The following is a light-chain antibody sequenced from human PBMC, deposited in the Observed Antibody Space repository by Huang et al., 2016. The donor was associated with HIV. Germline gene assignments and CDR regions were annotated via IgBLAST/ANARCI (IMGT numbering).Light chain of an antibody. J-gene: IGKJ4*01. CDR3: QQRSSGVT. CDR2: VTS. V-gene: IGKV3-11*01. CDR1: QSVGNY. Sequence: IVLTQSPATLSWYPGERVTLSCRASQSVGNYIAWYQQHPGQSPRLLIYVTSNRATGTPVRFSGSGSGTDFALTISNLESEDFVVYYCQQRSSGVTFGGGTKVQVK.